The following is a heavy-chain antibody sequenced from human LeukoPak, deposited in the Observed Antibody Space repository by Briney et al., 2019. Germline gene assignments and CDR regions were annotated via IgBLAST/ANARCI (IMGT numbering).Heavy chain of an antibody. CDR1: GGFMSSYD. CDR2: IYTRGST. V-gene: IGHV4-4*07. Sequence: SETLSLTCTVSGGFMSSYDWSWIRQPAGKRLEWIGRIYTRGSTNYNPSLKSRVIMSVDTSKNQFSLKLSSVTAADTAVYYCARLSSSWYQDWYFDLWGRGTLVTVSS. CDR3: ARLSSSWYQDWYFDL. D-gene: IGHD6-13*01. J-gene: IGHJ2*01.